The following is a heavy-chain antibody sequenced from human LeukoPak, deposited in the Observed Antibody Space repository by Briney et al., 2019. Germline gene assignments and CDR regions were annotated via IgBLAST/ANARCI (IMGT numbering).Heavy chain of an antibody. CDR1: GYTFTSYD. CDR3: ARGPTVTNNWFDP. Sequence: ASVKVSCKASGYTFTSYDVNWVRQATGQGLEWMGWMNPNSGNTGYAQKFQGRVTMTRNTSISTAYMELSSLRSEDTAVYYCARGPTVTNNWFDPWGQGTLVTVSS. J-gene: IGHJ5*02. CDR2: MNPNSGNT. V-gene: IGHV1-8*01. D-gene: IGHD4-17*01.